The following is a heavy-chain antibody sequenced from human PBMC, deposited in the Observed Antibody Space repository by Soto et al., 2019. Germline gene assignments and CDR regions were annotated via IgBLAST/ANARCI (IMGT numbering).Heavy chain of an antibody. D-gene: IGHD2-15*01. CDR2: IRSKSNNYAI. J-gene: IGHJ4*02. Sequence: GGSLRLSCAGSGFTFSGSSVHWVRQASGRGLEWVGRIRSKSNNYAIAYVASVKCRFTISRDDSKNTAYLQMDSLKTEDTAVYYCTRYPDCGSHQCDCRGQVTLVTVSS. V-gene: IGHV3-73*01. CDR3: TRYPDCGSHQCDC. CDR1: GFTFSGSS.